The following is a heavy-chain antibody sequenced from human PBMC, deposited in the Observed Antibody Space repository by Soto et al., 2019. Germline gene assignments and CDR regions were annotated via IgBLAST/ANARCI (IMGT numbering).Heavy chain of an antibody. CDR1: GFTVSSNY. V-gene: IGHV3-23*01. Sequence: PGGSLRLSCAASGFTVSSNYMSWVRQAPGKGLEWVSIISSSGGTTYYADSVKGRFIISRDNSENTLWLQMNSLRVEDTAVYYCAKVRVVHITLFPIDYWGQGTLVTVSS. CDR3: AKVRVVHITLFPIDY. D-gene: IGHD3-10*02. CDR2: ISSSGGTT. J-gene: IGHJ4*02.